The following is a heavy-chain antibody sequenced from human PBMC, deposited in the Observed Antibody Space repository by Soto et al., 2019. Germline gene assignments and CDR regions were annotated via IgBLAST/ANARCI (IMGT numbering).Heavy chain of an antibody. J-gene: IGHJ3*02. CDR2: ISGSGGST. Sequence: PGGSLRLSCAASGFTFSSYAMSWVRQAPGKGLEWVSAISGSGGSTYYADSVKGRFTISRDNSKNTLYLQMNSLRAEDTAVYYCAKDLTITMIVVVINAFDIWGQGTMVTVSS. V-gene: IGHV3-23*01. D-gene: IGHD3-22*01. CDR1: GFTFSSYA. CDR3: AKDLTITMIVVVINAFDI.